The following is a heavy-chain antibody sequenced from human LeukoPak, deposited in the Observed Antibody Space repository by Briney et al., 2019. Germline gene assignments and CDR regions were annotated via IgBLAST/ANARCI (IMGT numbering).Heavy chain of an antibody. CDR2: IRSKAYGGTT. CDR1: GFTFGDYA. D-gene: IGHD2-2*01. V-gene: IGHV3-49*04. Sequence: GGSLRLSCTASGFTFGDYAMSWVRQAPGKRLEWVGSIRSKAYGGTTEYAASVKGRFTISRDDSKSIAYLQMNSLKTEDTAVYYCTRGRAAQGVVVPVEWFDPWGQGTLVTVSS. CDR3: TRGRAAQGVVVPVEWFDP. J-gene: IGHJ5*02.